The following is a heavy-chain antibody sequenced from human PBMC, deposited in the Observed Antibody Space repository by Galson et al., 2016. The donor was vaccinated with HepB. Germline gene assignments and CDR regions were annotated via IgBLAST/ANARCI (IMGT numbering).Heavy chain of an antibody. D-gene: IGHD3-10*01. Sequence: SLRLSCAASGFTFSNYWMHWVRQAPGKGLVWVSRIRSNGETADYADSVTGRLTNSRDNAKNRLFMDMDSLTVKDTAVYFCARTITPAPIPLFDSWGQGTLVTVSS. V-gene: IGHV3-74*01. CDR1: GFTFSNYW. J-gene: IGHJ4*02. CDR2: IRSNGETA. CDR3: ARTITPAPIPLFDS.